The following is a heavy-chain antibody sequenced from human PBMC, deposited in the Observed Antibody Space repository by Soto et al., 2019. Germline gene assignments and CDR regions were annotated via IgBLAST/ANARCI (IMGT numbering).Heavy chain of an antibody. V-gene: IGHV4-31*02. Sequence: SETLSLTCVVSGGPVSGDDLYWSWIRHLPGKGLEWIANVYHTGTTYYNPSLKSRVPMSVDTSQNQFSLILASVTAADTAVDYCARALVTDYNSRDYHYYFALDGWGQGTSVPVSS. D-gene: IGHD3-22*01. CDR1: GGPVSGDDLY. J-gene: IGHJ6*02. CDR3: ARALVTDYNSRDYHYYFALDG. CDR2: VYHTGTT.